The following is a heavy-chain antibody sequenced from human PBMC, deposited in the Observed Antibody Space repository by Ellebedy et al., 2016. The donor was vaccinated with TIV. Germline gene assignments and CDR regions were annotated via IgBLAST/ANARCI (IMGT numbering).Heavy chain of an antibody. CDR2: IYPGDSDT. Sequence: GESLKISXKGSGYSFTSYWIGWVRQMPGKGLEWMGIIYPGDSDTRYSPSFQGQVTISADKSISTAYLQWSSLKASDTAMYYCARVRSSGWYRVDGFDYWGQGTLVTVSS. J-gene: IGHJ4*02. V-gene: IGHV5-51*01. CDR3: ARVRSSGWYRVDGFDY. D-gene: IGHD6-19*01. CDR1: GYSFTSYW.